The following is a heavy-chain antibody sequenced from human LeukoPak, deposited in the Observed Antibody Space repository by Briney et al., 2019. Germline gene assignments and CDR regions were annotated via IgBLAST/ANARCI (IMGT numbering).Heavy chain of an antibody. CDR1: GCSISSYY. V-gene: IGHV4-59*08. Sequence: PSETLSLTCAVSGCSISSYYLSWIRQPPGKGLEWVGYIYYSGSTNYNPSLKSRVPISVDTSKHQFSPKPSSVTTADTAVYYCASPDPIAAAGNPPPMDVWGKGTTVTVSS. J-gene: IGHJ6*03. CDR3: ASPDPIAAAGNPPPMDV. CDR2: IYYSGST. D-gene: IGHD6-13*01.